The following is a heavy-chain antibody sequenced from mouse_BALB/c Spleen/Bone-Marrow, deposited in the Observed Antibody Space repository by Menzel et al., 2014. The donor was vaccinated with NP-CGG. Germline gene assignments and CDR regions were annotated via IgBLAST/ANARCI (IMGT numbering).Heavy chain of an antibody. CDR3: ARGNYGNYVDYLDY. V-gene: IGHV5-6-3*01. D-gene: IGHD2-1*01. Sequence: EVMLVESGGGLVQPGGSLKLSCAASGFTFSSYGMSWVRQTPDKRLELVASINSNGGSTYYPDSVKGRFTISRDNAKNTLSLQMSGLKSEDTAMYYCARGNYGNYVDYLDYWGQGTTLTVSS. CDR2: INSNGGST. J-gene: IGHJ2*01. CDR1: GFTFSSYG.